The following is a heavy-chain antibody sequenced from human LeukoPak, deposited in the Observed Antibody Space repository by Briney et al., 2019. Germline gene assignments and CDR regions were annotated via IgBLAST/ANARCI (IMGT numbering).Heavy chain of an antibody. CDR3: AREKQRGYIRNWFDP. D-gene: IGHD5-18*01. CDR1: GFTVSSNY. CDR2: IYSGGST. Sequence: GGSLRLSCAASGFTVSSNYMSWVRRAPGKGLEWVSVIYSGGSTYYADSVKGRFTISRDNSKNTLYLQMNSLRAEDTAVYYCAREKQRGYIRNWFDPWGQGTLVTVSS. J-gene: IGHJ5*02. V-gene: IGHV3-66*02.